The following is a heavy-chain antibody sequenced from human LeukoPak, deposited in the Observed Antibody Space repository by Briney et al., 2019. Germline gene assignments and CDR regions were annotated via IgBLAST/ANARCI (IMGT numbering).Heavy chain of an antibody. CDR3: ARQFRSNYDFWSGPMSWFDP. CDR2: VSYSGAA. V-gene: IGHV4-59*08. D-gene: IGHD3-3*01. CDR1: RAAVKTYS. Sequence: PSETLSLTCKVSRAAVKTYSWSWIRQPPGKGLEWIGLVSYSGAANYNPSLKSRVTISVDTSNNQFSLALSSVTAADTAVYYCARQFRSNYDFWSGPMSWFDPWGQGTLVTVSS. J-gene: IGHJ5*02.